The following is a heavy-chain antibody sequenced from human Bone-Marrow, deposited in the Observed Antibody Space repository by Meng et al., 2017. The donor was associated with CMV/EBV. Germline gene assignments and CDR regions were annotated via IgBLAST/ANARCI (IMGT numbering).Heavy chain of an antibody. CDR1: GGSISSYY. CDR3: ARCFNGRNWFDP. V-gene: IGHV4-59*01. CDR2: IYYSGST. J-gene: IGHJ5*02. Sequence: GSLRLSCTVSGGSISSYYWSWIRQPPGKGLEWIGYIYYSGSTNYNPSLKSRVTISVDTSKNQFSLKLSSVTAADTAVYYCARCFNGRNWFDPWGQGTLVTVSS.